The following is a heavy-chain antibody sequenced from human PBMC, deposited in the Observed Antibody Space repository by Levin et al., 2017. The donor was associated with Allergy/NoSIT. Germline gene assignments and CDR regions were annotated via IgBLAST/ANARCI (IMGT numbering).Heavy chain of an antibody. CDR1: GYSFTTYW. J-gene: IGHJ4*02. CDR2: IYPGDSDT. V-gene: IGHV5-51*01. Sequence: GESLKISCKGSGYSFTTYWIGWVRQMPGKGLEWMGIIYPGDSDTRYSPSFQGQVTISADKSIRIAYLQWSSLKASDTAMYYCARPSYNWNGRFFEYWGQGTLVTVSS. CDR3: ARPSYNWNGRFFEY. D-gene: IGHD1-1*01.